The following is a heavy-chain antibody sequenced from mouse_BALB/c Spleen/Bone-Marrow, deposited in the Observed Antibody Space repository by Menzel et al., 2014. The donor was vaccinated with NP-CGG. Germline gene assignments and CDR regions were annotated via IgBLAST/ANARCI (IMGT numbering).Heavy chain of an antibody. CDR3: ARDRAARATGYYFDY. D-gene: IGHD3-1*01. J-gene: IGHJ2*01. CDR2: IRNKANGYTT. CDR1: GFTFTDYY. V-gene: IGHV7-3*02. Sequence: EVKLQESGGGLVQPGGSLRLSCATSGFTFTDYYMSWVRQPPGKALEWLGFIRNKANGYTTEYSASVKGRFTISRDNSQSILYLQMSTLRAEDSATYYCARDRAARATGYYFDYWGQGTTLTVSS.